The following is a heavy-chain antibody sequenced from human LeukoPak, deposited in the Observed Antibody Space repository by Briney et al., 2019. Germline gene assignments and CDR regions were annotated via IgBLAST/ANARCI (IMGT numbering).Heavy chain of an antibody. Sequence: GGSLRLSCAASGFTFSSYAMSWVRQAPGKGLEWVSAISGSGGSTYYADSVKGRFTISRDNAKNSLYLQMNSLRAEDTAVYYCAKYYGDDPDYYYYMDVWGKGTTVTISS. CDR1: GFTFSSYA. J-gene: IGHJ6*03. V-gene: IGHV3-23*01. CDR3: AKYYGDDPDYYYYMDV. CDR2: ISGSGGST. D-gene: IGHD4-17*01.